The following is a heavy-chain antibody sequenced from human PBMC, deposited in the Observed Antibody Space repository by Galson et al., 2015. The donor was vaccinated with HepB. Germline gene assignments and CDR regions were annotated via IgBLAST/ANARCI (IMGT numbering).Heavy chain of an antibody. V-gene: IGHV1-58*01. D-gene: IGHD3-22*01. CDR3: AAPIPPMGIVVVTYAFDI. CDR1: GFTFTSSA. Sequence: SVKVSCKASGFTFTSSAVQWVRQARGQRLEWIGWIVVGSGNTNYAQKFQERVTITRDMSTSTAYMELSSLRSEDTAVYYCAAPIPPMGIVVVTYAFDIWGQGTMVTVSS. J-gene: IGHJ3*02. CDR2: IVVGSGNT.